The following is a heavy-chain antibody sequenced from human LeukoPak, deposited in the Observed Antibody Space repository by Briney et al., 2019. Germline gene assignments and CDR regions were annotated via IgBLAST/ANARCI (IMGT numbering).Heavy chain of an antibody. CDR3: ARELNYYQYMDV. Sequence: PGGSLRLSCAASGITLSSYWMGWVRQAPGEGLEWVANIKEDGIEKYYVDSVKGRFTTSRDNAKNSLYLQMNSLRVEDTAVYYCARELNYYQYMDVWGKGTTVTVSS. CDR1: GITLSSYW. CDR2: IKEDGIEK. V-gene: IGHV3-7*01. J-gene: IGHJ6*03.